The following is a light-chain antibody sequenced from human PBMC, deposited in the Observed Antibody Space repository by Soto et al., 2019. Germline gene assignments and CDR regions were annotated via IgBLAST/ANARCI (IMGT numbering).Light chain of an antibody. CDR2: NIS. CDR1: QSLAYIDGNTY. J-gene: IGKJ2*01. V-gene: IGKV2-30*01. CDR3: MRSTLWPPDA. Sequence: EVVMTQSPLSLPVTLGQPASISCRSSQSLAYIDGNTYLTWFHQRPGQSPRRLIYNISNRDYGVPDRFRGSGSGHDFTLKISRVEAEDVGIYCCMRSTLWPPDAFGQGTQLEIK.